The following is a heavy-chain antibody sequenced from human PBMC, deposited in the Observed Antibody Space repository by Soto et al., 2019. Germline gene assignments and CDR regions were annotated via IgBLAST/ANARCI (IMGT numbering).Heavy chain of an antibody. J-gene: IGHJ3*02. CDR3: ARVMITFGGVIVKSPGAFDI. Sequence: LSLTCTVSGGSISSYYWSWIRQPAGKGLEWIGRIYTSGSTNYNPSLKSRVTMSVDTSKNQFSLKLSSVTAADTAVYYCARVMITFGGVIVKSPGAFDIWGQGTMVTVSS. D-gene: IGHD3-16*02. CDR1: GGSISSYY. V-gene: IGHV4-4*07. CDR2: IYTSGST.